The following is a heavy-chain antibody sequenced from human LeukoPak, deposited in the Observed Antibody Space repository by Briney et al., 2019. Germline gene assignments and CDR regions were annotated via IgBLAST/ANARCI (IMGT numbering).Heavy chain of an antibody. V-gene: IGHV4-39*07. CDR1: GGSISSSSYY. CDR2: IYYSGST. CDR3: ARDPFLSSSWYGNWFDP. Sequence: PSETLSLTCTVSGGSISSSSYYWGWIRQPPGKGLEWIGSIYYSGSTYYNPSLKSRVTISVDTSKNQFSLKLSSVTAADTAVYYCARDPFLSSSWYGNWFDPWGQGTLVTVSS. D-gene: IGHD6-13*01. J-gene: IGHJ5*02.